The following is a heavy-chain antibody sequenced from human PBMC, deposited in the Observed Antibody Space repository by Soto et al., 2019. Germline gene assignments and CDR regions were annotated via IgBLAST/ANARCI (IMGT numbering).Heavy chain of an antibody. D-gene: IGHD3-22*01. Sequence: PGGSLRLSCAASGFTVSSNYMSWVRQAPGKGLEWVSVIYSGGSTYYADSVKGRFTISRDNSKNTLYLQMNSLRAEDTAVYYCARVYGDSSGYFPFDYWGQGTLVTVSS. J-gene: IGHJ4*02. CDR1: GFTVSSNY. V-gene: IGHV3-66*01. CDR2: IYSGGST. CDR3: ARVYGDSSGYFPFDY.